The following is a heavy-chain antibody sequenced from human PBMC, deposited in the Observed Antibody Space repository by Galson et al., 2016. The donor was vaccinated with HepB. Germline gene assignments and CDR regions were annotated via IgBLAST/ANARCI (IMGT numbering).Heavy chain of an antibody. D-gene: IGHD3-16*01. J-gene: IGHJ4*02. CDR3: ARDTSLGGFDS. CDR2: IFYTGNS. V-gene: IGHV4-31*02. Sequence: QHPERGLEWIGHIFYTGNSYYNPSLRSRVVLSVDTSRSQFSLIVRSVTAADTALYYCARDTSLGGFDSWGRGTLVTVSS.